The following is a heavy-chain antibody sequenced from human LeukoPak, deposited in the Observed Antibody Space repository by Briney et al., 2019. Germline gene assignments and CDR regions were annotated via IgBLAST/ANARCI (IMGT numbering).Heavy chain of an antibody. CDR2: VYHSGSP. J-gene: IGHJ3*02. Sequence: SGTLSLTCAVSGGSISSSSWWSWVRQPPGKGREWIGEVYHSGSPNYNPSFRGRVTILVDKSKNQFSLNLGSLTAADTAVYYCARDPNIVSTVTLRAFDIWGQGTMVSVSS. V-gene: IGHV4-4*02. CDR3: ARDPNIVSTVTLRAFDI. CDR1: GGSISSSSW. D-gene: IGHD5/OR15-5a*01.